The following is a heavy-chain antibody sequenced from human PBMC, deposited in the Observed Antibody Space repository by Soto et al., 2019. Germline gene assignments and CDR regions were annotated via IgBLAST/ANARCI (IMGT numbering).Heavy chain of an antibody. CDR2: VIPFFGTT. CDR1: GGTFSTYA. J-gene: IGHJ2*01. V-gene: IGHV1-69*14. Sequence: QVQLVQSGAEVKKPGSSVKVSCKASGGTFSTYAISWVRQAPGQGLEWMGGVIPFFGTTNYAQKFQGRVTLTADKSTSTAHMELSSLRSEDTAIYYCAMRDSSGYHSLNWYCDIWGRGTLVTVSS. D-gene: IGHD3-22*01. CDR3: AMRDSSGYHSLNWYCDI.